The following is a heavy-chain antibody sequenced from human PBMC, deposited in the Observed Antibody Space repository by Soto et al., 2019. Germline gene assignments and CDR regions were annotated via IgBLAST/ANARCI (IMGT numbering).Heavy chain of an antibody. Sequence: PSETLSLTCTVSGGSVSSGSYYWSWIRQPPGKGLEWIGYIYYSGSTNYNPSLKSRVTISVDTSKNQFSLKLSSVTAADTAVYYCARGRAIFGVVKDYYYGMDVWGQGTTVTVSS. CDR1: GGSVSSGSYY. V-gene: IGHV4-61*01. CDR3: ARGRAIFGVVKDYYYGMDV. CDR2: IYYSGST. J-gene: IGHJ6*02. D-gene: IGHD3-3*01.